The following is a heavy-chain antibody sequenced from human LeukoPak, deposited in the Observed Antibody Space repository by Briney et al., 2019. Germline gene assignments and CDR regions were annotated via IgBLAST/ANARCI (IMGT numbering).Heavy chain of an antibody. J-gene: IGHJ4*02. Sequence: ASVTVSFTSSVYTLTYYYMHWVGQAAGQGGEGVGWINPNSGGTNYAQKFQGRVTMTRDTSISTAYMELSRLRSDDTAVYYCARDQGSLVVDYWGQGTLVTVSS. D-gene: IGHD2-21*01. CDR2: INPNSGGT. CDR1: VYTLTYYY. V-gene: IGHV1-2*02. CDR3: ARDQGSLVVDY.